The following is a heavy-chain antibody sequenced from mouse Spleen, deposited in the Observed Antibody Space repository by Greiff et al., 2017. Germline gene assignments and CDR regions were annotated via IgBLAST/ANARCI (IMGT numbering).Heavy chain of an antibody. J-gene: IGHJ3*01. CDR3: ARSDYYGSSFAY. CDR1: GFTFSDYG. Sequence: EVQLVESGGGLVKPGGSLKLSCAASGFTFSDYGMHWVRQAPEKGLEWVAYISSGSSTIYYADTVKGRFTISRDNAKNTLFLQMTSLRSEDTAMYYCARSDYYGSSFAYWGQGTLVTVSA. CDR2: ISSGSSTI. V-gene: IGHV5-17*01. D-gene: IGHD1-1*01.